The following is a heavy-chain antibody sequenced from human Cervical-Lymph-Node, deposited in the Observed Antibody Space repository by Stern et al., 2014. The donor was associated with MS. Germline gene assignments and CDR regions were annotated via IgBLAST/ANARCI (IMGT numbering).Heavy chain of an antibody. Sequence: QVQLVQSGAEVQKPGASVKVSCTASGYTFISYVLHWVRQAPGQSLEWMGWINAGNGNTKYAHKFQGRVTFSRDTSASTAYMEMSSLRSEDTAVFYCARDYGDFDGTPVSRFDYWGQGTQVTVSS. V-gene: IGHV1-3*01. J-gene: IGHJ4*02. CDR2: INAGNGNT. D-gene: IGHD4-17*01. CDR1: GYTFISYV. CDR3: ARDYGDFDGTPVSRFDY.